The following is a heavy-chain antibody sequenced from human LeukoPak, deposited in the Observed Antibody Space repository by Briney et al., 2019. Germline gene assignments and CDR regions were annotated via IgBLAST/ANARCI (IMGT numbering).Heavy chain of an antibody. V-gene: IGHV3-23*01. J-gene: IGHJ4*02. CDR1: GFTFNDYA. CDR3: ARHDSFIPY. D-gene: IGHD3-16*02. CDR2: ISDTGRRT. Sequence: PGGSLRLSCAASGFTFNDYAMSRVRQAAGKGLEWVSGISDTGRRTFYADSVKGRFTISRDDSKKTVYLQMNTLRAEDTAIYFCARHDSFIPYWGQGTLVTVPS.